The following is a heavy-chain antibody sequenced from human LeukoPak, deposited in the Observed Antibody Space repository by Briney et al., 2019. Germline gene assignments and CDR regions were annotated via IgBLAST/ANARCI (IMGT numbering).Heavy chain of an antibody. J-gene: IGHJ3*02. V-gene: IGHV3-64*01. CDR1: GFTFSNYA. CDR3: ARRDADMAGSGFDI. Sequence: PGGSLRLSCAASGFTFSNYAMHWVRQAPGKGLECVSAITSDGGSTYYANSVKGRFTISRDNSKNTLYLQMGSLRAEDVAVYYCARRDADMAGSGFDIWGQGTMVTVSS. D-gene: IGHD5-18*01. CDR2: ITSDGGST.